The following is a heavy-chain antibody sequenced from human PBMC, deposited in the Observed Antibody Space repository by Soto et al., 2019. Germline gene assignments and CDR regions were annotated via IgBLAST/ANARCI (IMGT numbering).Heavy chain of an antibody. CDR3: ARGYDFWGGMDV. V-gene: IGHV1-3*05. Sequence: QVQLVQSGAEEKKPGASVKVSCKASGYTFTSYAMHWVRQAPGQRLEWMGWINAGNGNTKYSKKFQGRFTITRDTSASTAYMELSSLRSEDTAVHYCARGYDFWGGMDVWGQGTTVTVSS. J-gene: IGHJ6*02. D-gene: IGHD3-3*01. CDR1: GYTFTSYA. CDR2: INAGNGNT.